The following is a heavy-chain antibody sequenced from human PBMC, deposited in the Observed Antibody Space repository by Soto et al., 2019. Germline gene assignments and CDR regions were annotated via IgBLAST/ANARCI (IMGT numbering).Heavy chain of an antibody. D-gene: IGHD3-22*01. CDR3: AKDSGYDSTD. V-gene: IGHV3-23*01. Sequence: EVQLLESGGGLVQPGGSLRLSCAASGFTFSNSGMSWVRQAPGKGLEWIAGLSDSGGRTNYADSVKGRFTISRDISKNTLYLQMNSLRVEDTAVYYCAKDSGYDSTDWGQGTLVTVSS. CDR2: LSDSGGRT. J-gene: IGHJ4*02. CDR1: GFTFSNSG.